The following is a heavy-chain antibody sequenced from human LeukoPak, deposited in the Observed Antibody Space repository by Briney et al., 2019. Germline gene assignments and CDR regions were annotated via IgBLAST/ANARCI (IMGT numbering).Heavy chain of an antibody. Sequence: PGGSLRLSCAASGFTFSSYAMNWVRQAPGKGLEWVSAISGSGGSTYYADSVKGRFTISRVNSKNTLYLQMNSLRAEDTAVYYCATLAVINFDYWGQGTLVTVSS. CDR1: GFTFSSYA. J-gene: IGHJ4*02. CDR3: ATLAVINFDY. V-gene: IGHV3-23*01. CDR2: ISGSGGST. D-gene: IGHD3-22*01.